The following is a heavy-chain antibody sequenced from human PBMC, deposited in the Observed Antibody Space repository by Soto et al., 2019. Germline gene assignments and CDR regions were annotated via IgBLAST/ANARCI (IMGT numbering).Heavy chain of an antibody. Sequence: RGALRRSCAASRLTYSSYAMSCDHQAPRKGLEWVSAISGSGGSTYCAGSVKGRFTMSRDNSKSTLFLQMNSLRAEDTAVYYCAKDYDRSGYLQVVYWGQGTLVTVSS. J-gene: IGHJ4*02. CDR1: RLTYSSYA. D-gene: IGHD3-22*01. V-gene: IGHV3-23*01. CDR2: ISGSGGST. CDR3: AKDYDRSGYLQVVY.